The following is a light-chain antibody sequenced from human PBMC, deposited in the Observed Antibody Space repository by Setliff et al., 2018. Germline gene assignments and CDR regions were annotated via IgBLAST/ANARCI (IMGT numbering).Light chain of an antibody. Sequence: QSALTQPASVSGSPGQSITISCTGTSSDIGGYNYVSWYQQHPGKAPKIMIYEVSNRPSGVSNRFSGSKSGNTASLTISGLQAEDEADYYCSSYTSSGTDVFGSGTKVTVL. CDR3: SSYTSSGTDV. J-gene: IGLJ1*01. V-gene: IGLV2-14*01. CDR1: SSDIGGYNY. CDR2: EVS.